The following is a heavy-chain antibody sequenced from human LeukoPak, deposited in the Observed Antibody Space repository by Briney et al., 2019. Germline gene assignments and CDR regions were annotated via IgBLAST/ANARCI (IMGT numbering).Heavy chain of an antibody. J-gene: IGHJ5*02. CDR3: ARDYHGSSSSSNWFDP. Sequence: SETLSLTCTVSGGSISSGGYYWSWVRQHPGKGLEWIGYIYYSGSTYYNPSLKSRVTISVDTSKNQFSLKLSSVTAADTAVCYCARDYHGSSSSSNWFDPWGQGTLVTVSS. CDR1: GGSISSGGYY. V-gene: IGHV4-31*03. D-gene: IGHD6-6*01. CDR2: IYYSGST.